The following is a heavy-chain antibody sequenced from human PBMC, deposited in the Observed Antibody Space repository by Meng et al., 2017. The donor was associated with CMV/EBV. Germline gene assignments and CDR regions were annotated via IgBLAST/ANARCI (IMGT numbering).Heavy chain of an antibody. D-gene: IGHD2-2*01. V-gene: IGHV3-7*01. CDR2: IKQDGSEK. Sequence: GESLKISCAASGFTFSSHWMSWVRQAPGKGLEWVANIKQDGSEKYYVDSVKGRFTISRDNAKNSLYLQMNSLRAEDTAVYYCARGIGYCSSTSCDRYAFDIWGQGTMVTVSS. CDR3: ARGIGYCSSTSCDRYAFDI. J-gene: IGHJ3*02. CDR1: GFTFSSHW.